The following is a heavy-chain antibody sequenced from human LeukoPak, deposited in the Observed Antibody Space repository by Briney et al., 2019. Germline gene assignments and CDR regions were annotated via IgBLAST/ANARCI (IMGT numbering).Heavy chain of an antibody. D-gene: IGHD5-18*01. CDR2: INPNSGGT. V-gene: IGHV1-2*02. Sequence: EASLKVSCKASGYTFTGYYMHWVRQAPGQGLEWMGWINPNSGGTNYAQKFQGRVTMTRDTSIRTAYMELSRLRSDDTAVYYCARAPKQVWSYWGQGTLVTVSS. CDR3: ARAPKQVWSY. J-gene: IGHJ4*02. CDR1: GYTFTGYY.